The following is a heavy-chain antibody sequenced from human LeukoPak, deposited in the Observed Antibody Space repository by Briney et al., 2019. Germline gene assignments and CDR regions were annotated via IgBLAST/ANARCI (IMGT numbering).Heavy chain of an antibody. CDR1: GGSISSGGYY. D-gene: IGHD2-8*02. V-gene: IGHV4-31*03. CDR3: ARDWSKDGDSWWFDP. CDR2: IYYSGST. J-gene: IGHJ5*02. Sequence: SQTLSLTCTVSGGSISSGGYYWGWIRPHPGQGLEWIGYIYYSGSTYYNPSLKSRVTISVDTSKNQFSLKLSSVTAADTAVYYCARDWSKDGDSWWFDPWGQGTLVTVSS.